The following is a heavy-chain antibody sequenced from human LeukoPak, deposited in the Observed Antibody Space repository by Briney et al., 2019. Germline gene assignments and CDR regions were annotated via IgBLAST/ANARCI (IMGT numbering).Heavy chain of an antibody. CDR2: IYSGGST. CDR1: EFSVGSNY. J-gene: IGHJ4*02. CDR3: ARVGIVGAITGFDF. V-gene: IGHV3-66*01. Sequence: GGSLRLSCAASEFSVGSNYMTWVRQAPGKGLEWASLIYSGGSTYYADSLKGRFTISRDNAKNSLYLQMNSLRAEDTAVYYCARVGIVGAITGFDFWGQGTLVTVSS. D-gene: IGHD1-26*01.